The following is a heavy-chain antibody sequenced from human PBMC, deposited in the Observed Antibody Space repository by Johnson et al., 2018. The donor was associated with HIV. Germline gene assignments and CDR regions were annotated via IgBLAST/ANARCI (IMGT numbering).Heavy chain of an antibody. D-gene: IGHD5-12*01. Sequence: QVQLVESGGGVVQPGRSLRLSCPASGFTFSNYAMHWVRQAPGKGLEWVAVISYDGSNKYYADYVKGRFTISRDNSKNTLYLQMNSLRAEDTAVYFCARDQGYNGFEPDDFDIWGRGTMVTVSS. V-gene: IGHV3-30-3*01. CDR2: ISYDGSNK. CDR1: GFTFSNYA. J-gene: IGHJ3*02. CDR3: ARDQGYNGFEPDDFDI.